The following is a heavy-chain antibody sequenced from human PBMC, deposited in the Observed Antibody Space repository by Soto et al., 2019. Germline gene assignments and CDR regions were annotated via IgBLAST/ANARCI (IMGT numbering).Heavy chain of an antibody. CDR1: GYTFTSYA. CDR2: ISTYNGNT. CDR3: AGDSGGLSLPLYFDL. Sequence: QVQLVQSGTEVKQPGASVKVSCKASGYTFTSYAVSWVRQAPGQGLEWMGWISTYNGNTKFAQEFQGRVSMTTDTSXXTAYMEVRSLTSADTAVYYCAGDSGGLSLPLYFDLWGRGTLVAVSS. V-gene: IGHV1-18*01. J-gene: IGHJ2*01.